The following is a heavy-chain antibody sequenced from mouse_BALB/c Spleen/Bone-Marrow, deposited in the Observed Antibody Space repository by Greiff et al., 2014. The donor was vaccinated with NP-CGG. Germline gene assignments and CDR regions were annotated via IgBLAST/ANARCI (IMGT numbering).Heavy chain of an antibody. V-gene: IGHV1-76*01. Sequence: QVQLQQSGAQLARPGASVKLSCKASGYSFTGYYMNWVKQRTGQGLEWIGVIYPGSGDTYFNEKLKGKATLTVAKSSSTAYMQPSSRTYEDSTVYFCAGSADGYPRKAMDYWGQGTSVTVSS. CDR3: AGSADGYPRKAMDY. J-gene: IGHJ4*01. CDR2: IYPGSGDT. CDR1: GYSFTGYY. D-gene: IGHD2-3*01.